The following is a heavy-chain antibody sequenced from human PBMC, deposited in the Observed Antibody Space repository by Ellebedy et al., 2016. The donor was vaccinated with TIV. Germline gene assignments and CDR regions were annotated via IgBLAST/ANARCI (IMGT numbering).Heavy chain of an antibody. D-gene: IGHD1-26*01. V-gene: IGHV3-30*18. CDR3: AKYSGSYYKFDH. CDR2: ISYDGSDK. Sequence: PGGSLRLSCAASGFTFRSYGMHRVRQAPGRGLEWLAVISYDGSDKSYGDSVKGRFTIFRDNSKNTLYLQMNSLRVKDTAVYYCAKYSGSYYKFDHWGQGTLVTVSS. CDR1: GFTFRSYG. J-gene: IGHJ4*02.